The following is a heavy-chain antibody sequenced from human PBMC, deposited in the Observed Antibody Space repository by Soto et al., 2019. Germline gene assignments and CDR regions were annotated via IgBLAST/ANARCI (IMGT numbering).Heavy chain of an antibody. CDR1: GYTVGTYA. CDR2: ITPFNGNT. J-gene: IGHJ4*02. Sequence: GASVKVSCKASGYTVGTYAMHWVRQAPGQALEWMGWITPFNGNTKYAQKFQDRVTFTGDTSLNTAYMELSSPRSDDTAMFYCASGRYDASGYFDYWGQGTLVTVSS. CDR3: ASGRYDASGYFDY. V-gene: IGHV1-45*02. D-gene: IGHD3-22*01.